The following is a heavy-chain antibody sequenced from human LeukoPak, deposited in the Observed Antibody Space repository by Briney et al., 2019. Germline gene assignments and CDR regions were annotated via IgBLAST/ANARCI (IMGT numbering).Heavy chain of an antibody. J-gene: IGHJ6*03. Sequence: GGSLRLSCAASGFTFSSYSMNWVRQAPGKGLEWVSSISSSSSYIYYADSVKGRFTISRDNAKSSLYLQMNSLRAEDTAVYYCARKEGYCSSTSCYKLYYYMDVWGKGTTVTVSS. CDR1: GFTFSSYS. V-gene: IGHV3-21*01. D-gene: IGHD2-2*02. CDR2: ISSSSSYI. CDR3: ARKEGYCSSTSCYKLYYYMDV.